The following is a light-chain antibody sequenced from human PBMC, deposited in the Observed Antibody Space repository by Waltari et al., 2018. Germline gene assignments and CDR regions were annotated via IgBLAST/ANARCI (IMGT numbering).Light chain of an antibody. CDR1: SSDVGGYNY. CDR3: SSYAGSNSFV. J-gene: IGLJ1*01. CDR2: EVN. V-gene: IGLV2-8*01. Sequence: QSALTQPPSASGSPGQSVTISCTGPSSDVGGYNYVSWYQQHPGKAPKLMIYEVNKRPSGVPDRFSGSKSGNTASLTVSGLQAEDEADYYCSSYAGSNSFVFGTGTKVTVL.